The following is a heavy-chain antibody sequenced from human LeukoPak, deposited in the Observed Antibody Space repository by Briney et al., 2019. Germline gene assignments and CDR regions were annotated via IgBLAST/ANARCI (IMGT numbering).Heavy chain of an antibody. V-gene: IGHV3-48*04. CDR2: IRSSSSTI. CDR1: GFTFSSYS. D-gene: IGHD4-17*01. Sequence: PGGSLRLSCAASGFTFSSYSMNWVRQAPGKGLEWVSYIRSSSSTIYYADSVKGRFTISRDNAKNSLYLQMNSLRAEDTALYYCAKETADYGDYYMDVWGKGTTVTISS. CDR3: AKETADYGDYYMDV. J-gene: IGHJ6*03.